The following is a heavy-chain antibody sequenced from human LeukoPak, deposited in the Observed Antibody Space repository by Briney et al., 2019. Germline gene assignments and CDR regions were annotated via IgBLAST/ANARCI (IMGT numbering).Heavy chain of an antibody. Sequence: GGSLRLSCAASGFTFSSYAMHWVRQAPGKGLEWVAVISYDGSNKYYADSVKGRFTISRDNSKNTLYLQMNSLRAEDTAVYYCARNTYYDFWSGYPTYYFDYWGQGTLVTVSS. D-gene: IGHD3-3*01. J-gene: IGHJ4*02. CDR2: ISYDGSNK. CDR1: GFTFSSYA. CDR3: ARNTYYDFWSGYPTYYFDY. V-gene: IGHV3-30*04.